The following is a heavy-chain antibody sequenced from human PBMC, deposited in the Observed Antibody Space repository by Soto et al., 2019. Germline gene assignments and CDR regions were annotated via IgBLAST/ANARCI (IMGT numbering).Heavy chain of an antibody. J-gene: IGHJ6*02. D-gene: IGHD3-22*01. V-gene: IGHV3-23*01. CDR1: GFTFSSYA. CDR2: ISGSGGST. CDR3: AKDLAYYYDSSGYYPGYYYGMDV. Sequence: GGSLRLSCAASGFTFSSYAMSWVRQAPGKGLEWVSAISGSGGSTYYADSVKGRFTISRDNSKNTLYLQMNSLRAEDTAVYYCAKDLAYYYDSSGYYPGYYYGMDVWGQGTTVTVSS.